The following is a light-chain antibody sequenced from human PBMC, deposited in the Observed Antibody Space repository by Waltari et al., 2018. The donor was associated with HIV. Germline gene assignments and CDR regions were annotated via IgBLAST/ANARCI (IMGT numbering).Light chain of an antibody. CDR1: SGDIGSYIH. Sequence: QSALTQPASVSGSPGQSITIPCTGTSGDIGSYIHVSWYQQHPGKVPKLILYTVNSRPSGVSDRFSGSKSGNTASLIISGLQADDEATYYCSAYTSDNSVVFGVGSKLTVL. V-gene: IGLV2-14*03. J-gene: IGLJ2*01. CDR2: TVN. CDR3: SAYTSDNSVV.